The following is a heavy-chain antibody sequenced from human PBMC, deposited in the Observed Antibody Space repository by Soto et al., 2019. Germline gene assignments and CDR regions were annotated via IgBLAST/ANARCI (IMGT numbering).Heavy chain of an antibody. CDR3: ARVYCSGGGCYHLDY. J-gene: IGHJ4*02. CDR2: INAGNGNT. V-gene: IGHV1-3*01. CDR1: GYTFTSYA. D-gene: IGHD2-15*01. Sequence: GASVKVSCKASGYTFTSYAIHWVRQAPGQRLEWMGWINAGNGNTKYSQKFQDRVTITRDTSASTAYMELSGLRSEDTAVYYCARVYCSGGGCYHLDYWGQGTLVTVSS.